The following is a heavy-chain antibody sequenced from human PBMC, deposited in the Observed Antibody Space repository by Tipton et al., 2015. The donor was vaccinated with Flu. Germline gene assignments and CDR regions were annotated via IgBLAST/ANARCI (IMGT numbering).Heavy chain of an antibody. D-gene: IGHD3-22*01. CDR1: GYTFTSYD. V-gene: IGHV1-8*01. CDR2: MNPHSGNT. Sequence: QLVQSGAEVKKPGASVKASCKASGYTFTSYDISWVRQATGQGLEWLGWMNPHSGNTVYAQNFQGRVTMTRDTSISTAYMELNSLGSDDTAVYYCARDFRLLQYYDNNGYPIGYWGQGTLVTVSS. CDR3: ARDFRLLQYYDNNGYPIGY. J-gene: IGHJ4*02.